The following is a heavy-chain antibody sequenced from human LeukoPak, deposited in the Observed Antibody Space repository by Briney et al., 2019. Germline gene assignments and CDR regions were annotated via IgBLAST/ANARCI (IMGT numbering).Heavy chain of an antibody. J-gene: IGHJ4*02. Sequence: ASVKVSCKASGYTFTSYGICWVRQSPGQGLEWMGWISAYNGNTNYAQKLQGRVTMTTDTSTSTAYMELRSLRSDDTAVYYCARDYGDYMALPFDYWGQGTLVTVSS. CDR3: ARDYGDYMALPFDY. CDR2: ISAYNGNT. V-gene: IGHV1-18*01. CDR1: GYTFTSYG. D-gene: IGHD4-17*01.